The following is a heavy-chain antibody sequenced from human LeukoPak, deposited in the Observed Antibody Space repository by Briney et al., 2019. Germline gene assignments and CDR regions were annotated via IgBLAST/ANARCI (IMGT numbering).Heavy chain of an antibody. CDR2: IYYSGST. D-gene: IGHD1-26*01. Sequence: SETLSLTCTVSGGSISSYYWSWIRQPPGKGLEWIGYIYYSGSTNYNPSLKSRVTISVDTPKNQFSLKLSSVTAADTAVYYCASLYSGSYKGDDYWGQGTLVTVSS. J-gene: IGHJ4*02. CDR1: GGSISSYY. CDR3: ASLYSGSYKGDDY. V-gene: IGHV4-59*01.